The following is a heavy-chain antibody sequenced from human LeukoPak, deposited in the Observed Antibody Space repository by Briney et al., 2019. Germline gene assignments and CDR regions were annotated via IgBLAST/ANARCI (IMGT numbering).Heavy chain of an antibody. CDR1: GFTFINSA. CDR2: IVVGSGNT. CDR3: AADEDSGSYVYNYYYGMDV. J-gene: IGHJ6*02. Sequence: SVKVSCKASGFTFINSAVQWVRQARGQRLEWIGWIVVGSGNTNYAQKFQERVTITRDMSTSTAYMDLSSLRSEDTVVYYCAADEDSGSYVYNYYYGMDVWGQGTTVTVSS. D-gene: IGHD1-26*01. V-gene: IGHV1-58*01.